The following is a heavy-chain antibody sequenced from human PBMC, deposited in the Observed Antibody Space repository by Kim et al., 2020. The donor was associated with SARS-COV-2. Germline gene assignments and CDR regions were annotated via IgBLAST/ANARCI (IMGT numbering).Heavy chain of an antibody. V-gene: IGHV3-23*01. CDR2: ISGSGGST. CDR1: GFTFSSYV. Sequence: GGSLRLSCAASGFTFSSYVMSWVRQAPGKGLEWVSAISGSGGSTFYADSVEGRFTISRDNSKNTLYLQMNSLRAEDTAVYYCAKDSELYQWLVRGGLFDYWGQGALVTVFS. J-gene: IGHJ4*02. CDR3: AKDSELYQWLVRGGLFDY. D-gene: IGHD6-19*01.